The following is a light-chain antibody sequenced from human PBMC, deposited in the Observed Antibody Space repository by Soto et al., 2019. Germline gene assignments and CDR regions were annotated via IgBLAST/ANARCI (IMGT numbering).Light chain of an antibody. V-gene: IGKV4-1*01. CDR3: QQYYSTPLT. J-gene: IGKJ1*01. Sequence: DIVMTQSPDSLAVSLGERATINCKSSQSVLYSSNNKNYLAWYQQKPGQPPKLLIYWASTRESGVPDRCSASGSGTDFTLTISSLQAEDGAVDYCQQYYSTPLTFGQGTKVEIK. CDR2: WAS. CDR1: QSVLYSSNNKNY.